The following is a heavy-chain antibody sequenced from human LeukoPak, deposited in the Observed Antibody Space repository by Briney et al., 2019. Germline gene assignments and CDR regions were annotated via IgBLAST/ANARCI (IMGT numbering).Heavy chain of an antibody. Sequence: ASVKVSCKASGYTFTRYAISWVRHATGQGLEWMGWMSPNSGDTGYAQKFQGRVTMTRDTSISTAFMELTSLRSEDTAVYYCARGLPNWGFYCWGQGALVTDSS. CDR2: MSPNSGDT. CDR1: GYTFTRYA. D-gene: IGHD7-27*01. V-gene: IGHV1-8*01. J-gene: IGHJ4*02. CDR3: ARGLPNWGFYC.